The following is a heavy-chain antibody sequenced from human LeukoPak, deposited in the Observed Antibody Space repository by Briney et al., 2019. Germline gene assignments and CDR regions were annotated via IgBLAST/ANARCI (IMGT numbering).Heavy chain of an antibody. V-gene: IGHV4-34*01. Sequence: SETLSLTCAVYGGSFSGHYWSWIRQPPGKGLEWIGEINHSGSTNYNPSLKSRVTLLGDTSKNQFSLKLNSMTAADTAVYYCARARGEVAIDYWGQGTLVTVSS. CDR1: GGSFSGHY. J-gene: IGHJ4*02. CDR3: ARARGEVAIDY. D-gene: IGHD5-12*01. CDR2: INHSGST.